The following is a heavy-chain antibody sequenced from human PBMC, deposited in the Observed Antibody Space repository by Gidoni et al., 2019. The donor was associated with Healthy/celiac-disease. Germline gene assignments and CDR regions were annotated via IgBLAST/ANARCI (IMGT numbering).Heavy chain of an antibody. Sequence: QVQLQESGPGLVKPSETLSLTCTVSGGAISSYYWSWIRQPAGKGLEWIGRIYTSGSTNYNPSLKSRVTMSVDTSKNQFSLKLSSVTAADTAVYYCATQTYYDFWSGYGGWFDPWGQGTLVTVSS. V-gene: IGHV4-4*07. D-gene: IGHD3-3*01. CDR2: IYTSGST. CDR1: GGAISSYY. J-gene: IGHJ5*02. CDR3: ATQTYYDFWSGYGGWFDP.